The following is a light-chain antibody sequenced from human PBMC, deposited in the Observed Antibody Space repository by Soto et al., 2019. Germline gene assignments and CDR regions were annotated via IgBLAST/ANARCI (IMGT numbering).Light chain of an antibody. CDR2: GAS. J-gene: IGKJ3*01. V-gene: IGKV3-20*01. CDR3: QQYGSLPFT. Sequence: EIVLTQSPGTLSLSQGEGAALSCRASQSVTSSYLAWYQQKPGQAPRLLIYGASSRATGIPDRFSGSGSGTDFTLTISRLEPEDFAVYYCQQYGSLPFTFGPGTKVDIK. CDR1: QSVTSSY.